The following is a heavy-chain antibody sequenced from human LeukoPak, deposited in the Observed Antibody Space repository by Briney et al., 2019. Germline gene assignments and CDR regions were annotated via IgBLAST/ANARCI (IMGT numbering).Heavy chain of an antibody. CDR2: INPNSGGT. Sequence: GASVTVCFTASGYTFTVYYMHWVRQAPGQGLERMGWINPNSGGTNYSQEFQGRVTMTRDTSIRTAYMELSRLRSNDTVVYYCASMDIKARGAKDYFDYWGQGTLVTVSS. CDR1: GYTFTVYY. CDR3: ASMDIKARGAKDYFDY. V-gene: IGHV1-2*02. J-gene: IGHJ4*02. D-gene: IGHD1-26*01.